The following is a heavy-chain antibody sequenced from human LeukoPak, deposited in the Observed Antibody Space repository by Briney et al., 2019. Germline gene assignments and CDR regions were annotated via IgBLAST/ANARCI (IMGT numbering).Heavy chain of an antibody. D-gene: IGHD3-3*01. Sequence: PSETLSLTCTVSGDSINNNNYYWGWIRQPPGEGLEWIGNIYYNGRTYYSPSLKSRGTISVDTSNNQFSLKLNSVTAADTAVYYCARITDRTIFGEIMHGFDVWAKGHRSPSPQ. CDR1: GDSINNNNYY. CDR2: IYYNGRT. J-gene: IGHJ3*01. V-gene: IGHV4-39*01. CDR3: ARITDRTIFGEIMHGFDV.